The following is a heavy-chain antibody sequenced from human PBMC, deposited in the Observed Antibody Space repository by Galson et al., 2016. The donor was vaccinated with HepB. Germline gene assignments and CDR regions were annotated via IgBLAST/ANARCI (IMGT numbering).Heavy chain of an antibody. Sequence: SLRLSCAASGFTFSDYAMNWVRQAPGKGLEWVSVISGSGGATYYADSVKGRFTISRDNSKNMLYLQMNSLRAEDTAIYYCTRETRWYFDLWGRGTLLTVSS. D-gene: IGHD1-26*01. CDR2: ISGSGGAT. CDR3: TRETRWYFDL. V-gene: IGHV3-23*01. CDR1: GFTFSDYA. J-gene: IGHJ2*01.